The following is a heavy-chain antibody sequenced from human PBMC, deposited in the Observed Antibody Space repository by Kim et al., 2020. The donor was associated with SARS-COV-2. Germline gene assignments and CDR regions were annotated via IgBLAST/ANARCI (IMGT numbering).Heavy chain of an antibody. CDR2: GGST. D-gene: IGHD1-26*01. Sequence: GGSTYYADSVKGRFTISRDNSKNTLYLQMNSLRAEDTAVYYCAKGGGSSDYWGQGTLVTVSS. J-gene: IGHJ4*02. CDR3: AKGGGSSDY. V-gene: IGHV3-23*01.